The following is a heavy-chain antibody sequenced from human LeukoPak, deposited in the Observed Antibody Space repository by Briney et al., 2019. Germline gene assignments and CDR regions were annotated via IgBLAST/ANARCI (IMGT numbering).Heavy chain of an antibody. CDR1: GFTFSSYW. CDR3: ARAPSGSYPYWYFDL. J-gene: IGHJ2*01. CDR2: INHNGNVN. Sequence: GGSLRLSCAASGFTFSSYWMNWARQAPGKGLEWVASINHNGNVNYYVDSVKGRFTISRDNAKNSLYLQMNSLRAEDTAVYYCARAPSGSYPYWYFDLWGRGTLVTVSS. D-gene: IGHD1-26*01. V-gene: IGHV3-7*01.